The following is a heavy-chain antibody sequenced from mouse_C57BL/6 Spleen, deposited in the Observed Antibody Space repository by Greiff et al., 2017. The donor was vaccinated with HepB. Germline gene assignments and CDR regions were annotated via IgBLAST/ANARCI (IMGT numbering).Heavy chain of an antibody. CDR1: GYSFTSYY. CDR3: AREIYYAMDY. J-gene: IGHJ4*01. CDR2: IYPGSGNT. V-gene: IGHV1-66*01. Sequence: VQLQQSGPELVKPGASVKISCKASGYSFTSYYIHWVKQRPGQGLEWIGWIYPGSGNTKYNEKFKGKATLTADTSSSTAYMQLSSLTSEDSAVYYCAREIYYAMDYWGQGTSVTVSS.